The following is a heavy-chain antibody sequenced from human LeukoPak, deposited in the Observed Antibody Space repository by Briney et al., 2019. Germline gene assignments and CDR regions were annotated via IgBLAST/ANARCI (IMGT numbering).Heavy chain of an antibody. CDR3: VRVDFWSGSYY. CDR2: VNQDGSEK. J-gene: IGHJ4*02. D-gene: IGHD3-3*01. CDR1: GFMFSRFW. V-gene: IGHV3-7*01. Sequence: PGGSLRLSCTVSGFMFSRFWMSWVRQAPGKGLERVANVNQDGSEKYYVDSVKGRFTISRDNAKKSLYLQMNSLRAEDTAVYYCVRVDFWSGSYYWGQGTLVTVSS.